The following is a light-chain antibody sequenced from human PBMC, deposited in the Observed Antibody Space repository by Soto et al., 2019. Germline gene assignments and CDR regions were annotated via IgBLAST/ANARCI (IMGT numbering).Light chain of an antibody. J-gene: IGKJ1*01. CDR3: QQYGSSSWT. CDR2: GAS. Sequence: EIVLTQSPGTLSLSPGERATLSCRASQSVSSSYLAWYQQKPGQSPRLLIYGASRRATGIPDRFSGSGSGTDFTLSISRLEPKDFAVYYCQQYGSSSWTFGKGTRVDIK. V-gene: IGKV3-20*01. CDR1: QSVSSSY.